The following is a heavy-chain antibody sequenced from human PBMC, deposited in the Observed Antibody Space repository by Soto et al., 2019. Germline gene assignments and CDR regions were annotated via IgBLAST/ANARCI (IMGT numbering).Heavy chain of an antibody. D-gene: IGHD6-19*01. V-gene: IGHV1-69*13. CDR1: GRTLSSYA. J-gene: IGHJ4*02. Sequence: VKVPCKASGRTLSSYAISWMRQAPGQGLEWMGGIIPIFGTANYAQKFQGRVTITADESTSTAYMELSSLRSEDTAVYYCARWGSSGSGAYYFDYWGQGTLVTVSS. CDR2: IIPIFGTA. CDR3: ARWGSSGSGAYYFDY.